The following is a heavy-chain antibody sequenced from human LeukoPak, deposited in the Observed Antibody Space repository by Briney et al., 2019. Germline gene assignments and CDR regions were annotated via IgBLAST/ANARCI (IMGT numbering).Heavy chain of an antibody. CDR1: GYTFTGYY. CDR2: INPNSGGT. J-gene: IGHJ4*02. CDR3: AREVVGATTLDY. V-gene: IGHV1-2*02. Sequence: ASVKVSCKASGYTFTGYYMHWLRQAPGQGLEWMGWINPNSGGTNYAQKFQGRVTMTRDTSISTAYMELSRLRSDDTAVYYCAREVVGATTLDYWGQGTLVTVSS. D-gene: IGHD1-26*01.